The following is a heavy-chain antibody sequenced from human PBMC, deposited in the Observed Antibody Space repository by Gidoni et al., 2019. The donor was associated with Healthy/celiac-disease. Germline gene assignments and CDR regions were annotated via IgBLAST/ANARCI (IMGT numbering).Heavy chain of an antibody. V-gene: IGHV4-34*01. Sequence: QVQLQQWGAGLLKPSETLSPTCAVYGGSFSGYYWSWIRQPPGKGLEWIGEINHSGSTNYNPSLKSRVTISVDTSKNQFSLKLSSVTAADTAVYYCARVADYYDSSGSYEHAFDIWGQGTMVTVSS. CDR1: GGSFSGYY. CDR2: INHSGST. CDR3: ARVADYYDSSGSYEHAFDI. D-gene: IGHD3-22*01. J-gene: IGHJ3*02.